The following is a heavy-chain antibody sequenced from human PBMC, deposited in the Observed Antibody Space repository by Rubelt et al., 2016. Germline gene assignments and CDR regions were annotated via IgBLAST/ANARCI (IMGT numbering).Heavy chain of an antibody. J-gene: IGHJ2*01. Sequence: QVQLVQSGAEVKKPGASVKVSCKASGYTFTSYAMHWVRQAPGHRLEWMCWVNAVTGNTKYSQKVQGRVTITRDTSASTAYMELSSLISEDTAVYYCARSKDTAMVTDADWYFDLWGRGTLVTVSS. CDR1: GYTFTSYA. CDR3: ARSKDTAMVTDADWYFDL. D-gene: IGHD5-18*01. CDR2: VNAVTGNT. V-gene: IGHV1-3*01.